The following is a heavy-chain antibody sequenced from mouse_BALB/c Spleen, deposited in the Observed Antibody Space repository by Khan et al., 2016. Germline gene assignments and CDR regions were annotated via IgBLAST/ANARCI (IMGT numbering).Heavy chain of an antibody. CDR1: GYTFTSYW. CDR3: ARDDGYYYWYGDV. Sequence: QVQLQQSGAELAKPGASVKMSCKASGYTFTSYWMHWVKQRPGQGLEWIGYINPSTGYTEYNQKFKDKATLTADKSSSTAYMQLSSLTSEDSAVYYCARDDGYYYWYGDVWGAGTTVTVSS. D-gene: IGHD2-3*01. J-gene: IGHJ1*01. V-gene: IGHV1-7*01. CDR2: INPSTGYT.